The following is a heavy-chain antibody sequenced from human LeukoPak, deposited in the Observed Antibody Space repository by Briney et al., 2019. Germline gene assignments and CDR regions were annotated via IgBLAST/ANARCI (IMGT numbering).Heavy chain of an antibody. CDR2: ISGSGDST. V-gene: IGHV3-23*01. CDR1: GFSFSRYA. CDR3: AKDRDVVVLATILDY. D-gene: IGHD2-21*01. J-gene: IGHJ4*02. Sequence: GGSLRLSCTASGFSFSRYAMSWVRQAPGKGLEWVSAISGSGDSTYYADFVRGRFTISRDNSKNTLYLQMNSLTAEDTAVYYCAKDRDVVVLATILDYWGRGTLLTVSS.